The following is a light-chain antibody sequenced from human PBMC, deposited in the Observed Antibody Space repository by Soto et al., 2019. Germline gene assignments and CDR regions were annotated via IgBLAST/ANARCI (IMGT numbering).Light chain of an antibody. J-gene: IGKJ1*01. CDR3: HQYTSPPWT. CDR1: QSVPGNY. CDR2: AAS. Sequence: EIVLTQSPGTLSLSPGERATLSFRASQSVPGNYLAWFQQKPGQAPRLLIYAASSRAPALPDRFSGSGSGTDFTLTISRLESEDCAIYYCHQYTSPPWTVGQGTRVE. V-gene: IGKV3-20*01.